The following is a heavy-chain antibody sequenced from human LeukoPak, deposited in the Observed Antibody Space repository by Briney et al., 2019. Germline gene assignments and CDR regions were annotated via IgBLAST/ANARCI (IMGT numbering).Heavy chain of an antibody. CDR3: AREEYYRGGSFNWFDP. CDR1: GGSISSYF. J-gene: IGHJ5*02. D-gene: IGHD1-26*01. V-gene: IGHV4-59*01. Sequence: ETLSLTCNVSGGSISSYFWSWIRQPPGQGLEWIGYISYNGKTDYNPSLKSRVTILLDTSKNQFSLRLSSVTAADTAIYYCAREEYYRGGSFNWFDPWGQGTQVTVSS. CDR2: ISYNGKT.